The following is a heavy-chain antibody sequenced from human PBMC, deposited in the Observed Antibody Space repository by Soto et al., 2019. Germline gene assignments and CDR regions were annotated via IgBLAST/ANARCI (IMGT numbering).Heavy chain of an antibody. CDR1: GFSLSTTGVG. Sequence: QITLKESGPTLLKPTEALALTCTFSGFSLSTTGVGVGWIRQPPGKALEWLVFIYWDDDKRYSPSLKSRLTITTDTSKNQVILTRPSMVPVDTAMYYFAHRGKYDSAWDWGYFNYWRQGTLVTVSS. J-gene: IGHJ4*02. CDR2: IYWDDDK. V-gene: IGHV2-5*02. CDR3: AHRGKYDSAWDWGYFNY. D-gene: IGHD6-19*01.